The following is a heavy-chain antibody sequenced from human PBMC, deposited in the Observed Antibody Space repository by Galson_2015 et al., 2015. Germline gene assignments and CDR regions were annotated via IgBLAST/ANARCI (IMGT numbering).Heavy chain of an antibody. CDR1: GGSISSYY. D-gene: IGHD4-17*01. V-gene: IGHV4-59*01. CDR3: ARGFYGNFDS. J-gene: IGHJ4*02. CDR2: IYYSGRGST. Sequence: ETLSLTCTVSGGSISSYYWSWIRQPPGKGLEWIGYIYYSGRGSTNYNPSLRSRVTISIDTSKMQFSLKLSSVTAADTAMYYCARGFYGNFDSWGQGTLVTVSS.